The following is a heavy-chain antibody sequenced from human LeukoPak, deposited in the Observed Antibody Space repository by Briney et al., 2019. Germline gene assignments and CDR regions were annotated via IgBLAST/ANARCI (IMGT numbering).Heavy chain of an antibody. V-gene: IGHV4-34*01. J-gene: IGHJ3*02. CDR2: INYSGNT. CDR1: GGSFSTYS. CDR3: AREVGAKYSSGWYPDAFDI. Sequence: PSETLSLTCAVYGGSFSTYSWSWLRQPPGKGLEWIGDINYSGNTNYNPSFKSRVIASIDTSKDQFSLKLHSVTAGDTAVYYCAREVGAKYSSGWYPDAFDIWGQGTMVTVSS. D-gene: IGHD6-19*01.